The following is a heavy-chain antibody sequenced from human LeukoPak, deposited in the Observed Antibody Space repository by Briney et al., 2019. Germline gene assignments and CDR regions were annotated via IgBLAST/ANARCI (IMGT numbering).Heavy chain of an antibody. Sequence: KPGGSLRLSCAASGFTFSDYYMTWIRQPPGKGLEWIGEINHSGSTNYNPSLKSRVTISVDTSKNQFSLKLSSVTAADTAVYYCADSSGWYGMDVRGQGTTVTVSS. V-gene: IGHV4-34*08. D-gene: IGHD6-19*01. J-gene: IGHJ6*02. CDR1: GFTFSDYY. CDR3: ADSSGWYGMDV. CDR2: INHSGST.